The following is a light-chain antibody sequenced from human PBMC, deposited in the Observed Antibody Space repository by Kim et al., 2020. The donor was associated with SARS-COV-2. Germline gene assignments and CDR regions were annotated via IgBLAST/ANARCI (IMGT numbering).Light chain of an antibody. V-gene: IGKV3-20*01. J-gene: IGKJ4*01. Sequence: SPGERATRSCRASPSVSNTYVAWYQQKPGQAPRLLIYDTSSRATGIADRFSGSGSGTDFTLTISRLEPEDFAVFYCQHYGSPTLTFGGGTKVDIK. CDR1: PSVSNTY. CDR3: QHYGSPTLT. CDR2: DTS.